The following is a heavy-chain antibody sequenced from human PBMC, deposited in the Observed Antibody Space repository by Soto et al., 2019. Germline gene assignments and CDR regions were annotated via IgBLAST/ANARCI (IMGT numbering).Heavy chain of an antibody. CDR3: ARGGHYGDYQLY. D-gene: IGHD4-17*01. CDR2: ISYDGSNK. CDR1: GFTFSSYA. Sequence: GGSLRLSCAASGFTFSSYAMHWVRQAPGKGLEWVAVISYDGSNKYYADSVKGRFTISRDNSKNTLYLQMNSLRAEDTAEYYCARGGHYGDYQLYWGQGTLVTVSS. J-gene: IGHJ4*02. V-gene: IGHV3-30-3*01.